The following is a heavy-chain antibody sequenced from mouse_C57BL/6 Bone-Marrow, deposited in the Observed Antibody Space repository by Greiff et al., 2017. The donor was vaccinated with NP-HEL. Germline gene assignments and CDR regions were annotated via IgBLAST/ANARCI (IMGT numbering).Heavy chain of an antibody. CDR2: ISDGGSYT. CDR3: AREDYYGSSPYWYFDV. V-gene: IGHV5-4*01. Sequence: EVHLVESGGGLVKPGGSLKLSCAASGFTFSSYAMSWVRQTPEKGLEWVATISDGGSYTYYPDNVKGRFTISRDNAKNNLYLQMSHLKSEDTAMYYCAREDYYGSSPYWYFDVWGTGTTVTVSS. J-gene: IGHJ1*03. D-gene: IGHD1-1*01. CDR1: GFTFSSYA.